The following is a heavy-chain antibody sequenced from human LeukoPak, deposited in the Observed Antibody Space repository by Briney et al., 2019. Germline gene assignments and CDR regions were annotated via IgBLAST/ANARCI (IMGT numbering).Heavy chain of an antibody. CDR1: GFTFSSYI. CDR2: ISSSSSTI. V-gene: IGHV3-48*02. Sequence: GGSLRLSCAASGFTFSSYIMNWVRQAPGKGLEWVSYISSSSSTIYYADSVKGRFTISRDNAKNSLYLQMNSLRDEDTAVYYCAREGDSSWYKSHWFDPWGQGTLVTVSS. D-gene: IGHD6-13*01. J-gene: IGHJ5*02. CDR3: AREGDSSWYKSHWFDP.